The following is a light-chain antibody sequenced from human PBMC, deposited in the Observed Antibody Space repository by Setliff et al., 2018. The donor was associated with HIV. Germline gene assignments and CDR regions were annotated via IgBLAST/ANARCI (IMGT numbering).Light chain of an antibody. CDR2: DVS. J-gene: IGLJ1*01. V-gene: IGLV2-11*01. CDR1: SSDVGTYNY. CDR3: CSHAGTYTYI. Sequence: QSVLTQPRSVSGSPGQSVTLSCTGSSSDVGTYNYVSWYQQYPGKAPKLIIYDVSKRPSGVPDRFSGSKSGDTASLTISGLQSEDEGDYYCCSHAGTYTYIFGSGTKVTVL.